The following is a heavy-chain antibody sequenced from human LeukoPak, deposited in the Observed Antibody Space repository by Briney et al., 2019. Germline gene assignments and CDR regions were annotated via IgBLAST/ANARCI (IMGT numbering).Heavy chain of an antibody. Sequence: GGSLRLSCAASGFTVSSNYMSWVRQAPGKGLEWVAVIWYDGSNKYYADSVKGRFTISRDNSKNTLYLQMNSLRAEDTAVYYCARDQLGYYDSSGYYVFWGQGTLVTVSS. D-gene: IGHD3-22*01. CDR1: GFTVSSNY. CDR2: IWYDGSNK. CDR3: ARDQLGYYDSSGYYVF. V-gene: IGHV3-33*08. J-gene: IGHJ4*02.